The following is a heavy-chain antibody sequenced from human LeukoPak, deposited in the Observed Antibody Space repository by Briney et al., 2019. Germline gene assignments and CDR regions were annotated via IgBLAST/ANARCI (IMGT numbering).Heavy chain of an antibody. J-gene: IGHJ4*02. CDR2: ISYDGSNK. Sequence: GGSLRLSCAASGFTFSSYGMHWVRQAPGKGLEWVAVISYDGSNKYYADSVKGRFTISRDNSKNTLYLQMNSLRAEDTAVYYCARDRGYGGNSMGSGDYWGQGTLVTVSS. CDR3: ARDRGYGGNSMGSGDY. CDR1: GFTFSSYG. V-gene: IGHV3-33*01. D-gene: IGHD4-23*01.